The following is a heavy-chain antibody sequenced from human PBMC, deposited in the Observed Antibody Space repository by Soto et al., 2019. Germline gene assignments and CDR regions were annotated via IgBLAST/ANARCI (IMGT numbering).Heavy chain of an antibody. CDR1: GGTFSSYA. CDR3: ARDLAGYSYGFHFSGLDY. Sequence: ASVKVSCKASGGTFSSYAISWVRQAPGQGLEWMGGIIPIFGTANYAQKFQGRVTITADESTSTAYMGLSSLRSEDTAVYYCARDLAGYSYGFHFSGLDYWGQGTLVTVSS. J-gene: IGHJ4*02. V-gene: IGHV1-69*13. CDR2: IIPIFGTA. D-gene: IGHD5-18*01.